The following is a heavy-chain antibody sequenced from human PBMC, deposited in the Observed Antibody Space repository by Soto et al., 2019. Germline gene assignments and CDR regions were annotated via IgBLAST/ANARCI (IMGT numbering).Heavy chain of an antibody. V-gene: IGHV3-66*01. CDR2: IYSGGSGGST. D-gene: IGHD6-13*01. Sequence: DVQLVDSGGGLVQPGGSLRLSCAASGFTVSVNYMSWVRQAPGKGLEWVSVIYSGGSGGSTYYADSVKGRFTISRDNSKKTLYLQMNSLRAEDTAVYYCARDRAAAAFDYWGQGTLVTVSS. CDR3: ARDRAAAAFDY. J-gene: IGHJ4*02. CDR1: GFTVSVNY.